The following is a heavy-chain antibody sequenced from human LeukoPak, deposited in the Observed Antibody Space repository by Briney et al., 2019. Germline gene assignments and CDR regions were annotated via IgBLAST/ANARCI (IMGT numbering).Heavy chain of an antibody. V-gene: IGHV4-59*01. Sequence: SETLSLTCTVSGGSISSYYWSWIRQPPGKGLEWIGYIYNSGSTNYNHSLKSRVTISEHMSNNQFSLKLSSVTAADTAVYYCARALRLWGGNSGIAFDIWGQGTMVTVSS. CDR3: ARALRLWGGNSGIAFDI. J-gene: IGHJ3*02. CDR1: GGSISSYY. D-gene: IGHD4-23*01. CDR2: IYNSGST.